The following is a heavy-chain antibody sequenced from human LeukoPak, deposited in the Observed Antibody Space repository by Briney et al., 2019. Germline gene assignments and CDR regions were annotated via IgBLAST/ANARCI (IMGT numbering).Heavy chain of an antibody. J-gene: IGHJ4*02. Sequence: GGSLRLSCAASGFTFTTYNMNWVRQAPGKGLEWISYYADSVKGRFTISRDNGKNSLFLQMNSLRAEDTAVYYCARGAPYYYDGSGLYYFDYWGQRTVVTVSS. CDR1: GFTFTTYN. D-gene: IGHD3-22*01. CDR3: ARGAPYYYDGSGLYYFDY. V-gene: IGHV3-48*01.